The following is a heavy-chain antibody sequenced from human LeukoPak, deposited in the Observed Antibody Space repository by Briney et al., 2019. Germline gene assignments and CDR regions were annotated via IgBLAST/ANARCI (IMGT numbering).Heavy chain of an antibody. Sequence: GGSLRLSCAASGFTFSSYGMHWVRQAPGKGLEWVAFIRYDGSNKCYADSVKGRFTISRDNSKNTLYLQMNSLRAEDTAVYYCATSFLGEDAFDIWGQGTMVTVSS. CDR1: GFTFSSYG. V-gene: IGHV3-30*02. J-gene: IGHJ3*02. CDR2: IRYDGSNK. D-gene: IGHD3-10*01. CDR3: ATSFLGEDAFDI.